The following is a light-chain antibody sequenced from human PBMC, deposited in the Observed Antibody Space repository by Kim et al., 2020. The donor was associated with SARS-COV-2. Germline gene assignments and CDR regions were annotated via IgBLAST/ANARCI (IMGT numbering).Light chain of an antibody. CDR1: Y. Sequence: YLAWYQQKTGQPPRVLIYGASYRATGVPDRFSGSGFETDFTFTITGLEPDDFAIYYCQQYSDSQYTFGQGTKVDIK. V-gene: IGKV3-20*01. CDR2: GAS. J-gene: IGKJ2*01. CDR3: QQYSDSQYT.